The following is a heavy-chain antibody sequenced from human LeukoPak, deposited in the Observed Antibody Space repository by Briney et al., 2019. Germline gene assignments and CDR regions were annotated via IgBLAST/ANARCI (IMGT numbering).Heavy chain of an antibody. V-gene: IGHV4-39*01. D-gene: IGHD3-3*01. CDR1: GGSISSNGYY. CDR3: ARHGPLYDIWSAQFYFDS. CDR2: IYYSGSA. Sequence: PSETLSLTCSVSGGSISSNGYYWGWIRQPPGKGLEWIGAIYYSGSAYYNPSLKSRVTISVDTSKNQFSLKVTSVTAADTAVYYCARHGPLYDIWSAQFYFDSWGQGTLVTVSS. J-gene: IGHJ4*02.